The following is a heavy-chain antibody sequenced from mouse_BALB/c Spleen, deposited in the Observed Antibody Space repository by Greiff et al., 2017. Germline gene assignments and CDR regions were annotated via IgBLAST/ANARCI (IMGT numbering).Heavy chain of an antibody. CDR2: INPYNDGT. CDR3: ARGTNGHY. CDR1: GYTFTSYV. Sequence: EVQLQQSGPELVKPGASVKMSCKASGYTFTSYVMHWVKQKPGQGLEWIGYINPYNDGTKYNDNFKGRATLTSDKPSNTAYMELSSLTSEDTAVYYCARGTNGHYWGQGTTLTVSS. V-gene: IGHV1-14*01. J-gene: IGHJ2*01. D-gene: IGHD1-2*01.